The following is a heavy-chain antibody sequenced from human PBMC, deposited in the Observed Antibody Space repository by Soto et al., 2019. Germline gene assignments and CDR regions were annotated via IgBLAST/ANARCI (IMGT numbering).Heavy chain of an antibody. V-gene: IGHV3-21*04. CDR2: ISSTTNYI. J-gene: IGHJ4*02. D-gene: IGHD6-13*01. CDR1: GFTFTRYS. Sequence: GESLKISCAASGFTFTRYSMNWVRQAPGKGLEWVSSISSTTNYIYYADSVKGRFTISRDKSKNTLYLQMNSLRAEDTALYYCAKSFSSNWYDYFDYWGQGSLVTVSS. CDR3: AKSFSSNWYDYFDY.